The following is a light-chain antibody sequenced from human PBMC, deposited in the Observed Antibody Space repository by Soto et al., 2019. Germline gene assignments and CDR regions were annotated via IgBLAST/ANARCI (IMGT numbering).Light chain of an antibody. CDR2: GAS. V-gene: IGKV3D-7*01. CDR3: QQDYISCT. CDR1: QGISSSY. J-gene: IGKJ4*02. Sequence: EIVMTQYPATLSLTPGARANLSCKASQGISSSYLSWYQQKPRQAPRLLIYGASARATRIPARLSGSGSGTDFTVTISSLHPESFPLYCCQQDYISCTCGGGTKVVIK.